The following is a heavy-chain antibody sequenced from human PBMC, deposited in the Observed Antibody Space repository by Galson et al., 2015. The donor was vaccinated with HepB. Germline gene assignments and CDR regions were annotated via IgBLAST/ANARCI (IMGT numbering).Heavy chain of an antibody. V-gene: IGHV1-18*04. J-gene: IGHJ4*02. CDR2: ISAYNGNT. CDR1: GYTFTSYG. Sequence: SVKVSCKASGYTFTSYGISWVRQAPGQGLEWMGWISAYNGNTNYAQKLQGRVTMTTDTSSSTAYMELRSLRAEDTAVYYCAKDRPPLGGVSYYFDYWGQGTLVTVSS. D-gene: IGHD3-16*01. CDR3: AKDRPPLGGVSYYFDY.